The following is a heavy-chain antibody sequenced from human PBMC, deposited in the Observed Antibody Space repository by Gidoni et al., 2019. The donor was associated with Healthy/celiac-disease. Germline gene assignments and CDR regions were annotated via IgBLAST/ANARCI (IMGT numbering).Heavy chain of an antibody. V-gene: IGHV1-69*06. J-gene: IGHJ4*02. Sequence: QVQLVQSVAEVKKHGSSVKVSCKASGAHFSSYAISWVRQAPGQGLEWMGGIIPICCTAKYAQKFQGRVTITAEKSTSTAYMELSSLRSEDTAVYYCARGMSPLWSGDYKFDYWGQGTLVTVSS. CDR1: GAHFSSYA. CDR2: IIPICCTA. D-gene: IGHD4-17*01. CDR3: ARGMSPLWSGDYKFDY.